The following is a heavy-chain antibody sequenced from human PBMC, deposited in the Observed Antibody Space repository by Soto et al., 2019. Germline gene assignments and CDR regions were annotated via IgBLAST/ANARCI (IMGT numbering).Heavy chain of an antibody. CDR2: IYWNDDK. Sequence: QITLKESGPTLVKPTQTLTLTCTFSGFSLSTSGVGVGWIRQPPVKALEWLALIYWNDDKRYSPSLKSRLTITKDSAKNQVVLTMTNMYPVDTATYYCAHFVTYDFWRGYSENYFDYWGQGTLVTVSS. D-gene: IGHD3-3*01. V-gene: IGHV2-5*01. CDR3: AHFVTYDFWRGYSENYFDY. CDR1: GFSLSTSGVG. J-gene: IGHJ4*02.